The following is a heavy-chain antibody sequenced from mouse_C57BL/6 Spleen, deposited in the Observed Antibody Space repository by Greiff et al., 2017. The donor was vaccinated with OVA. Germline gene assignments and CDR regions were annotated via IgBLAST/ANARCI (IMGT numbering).Heavy chain of an antibody. J-gene: IGHJ1*03. CDR1: GYAFSSSW. CDR3: ARSGGAPWYFDV. D-gene: IGHD3-1*01. V-gene: IGHV1-82*01. CDR2: IYPGDGDT. Sequence: VMLVESGPELVKPGASVKISCKASGYAFSSSWMNWVKQRPGKGLEWIGRIYPGDGDTNYNGKFKGKATLTADKSSSTAYMQLSSLTSEDSAVYFCARSGGAPWYFDVWGTGTTVTVSS.